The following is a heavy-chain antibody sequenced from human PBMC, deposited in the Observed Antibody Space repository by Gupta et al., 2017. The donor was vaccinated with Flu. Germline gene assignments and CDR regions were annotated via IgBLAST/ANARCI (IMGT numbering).Heavy chain of an antibody. CDR3: SNVFEN. Sequence: CAASGFTFNTYWMDWVRQAPGKGPVWVDGVDREGRGTSYADSVKGRFTIYRENAKKTGYTXMXSLRAEXTALYFCSNVFENWGQGTLVTVSS. V-gene: IGHV3-74*01. CDR1: GFTFNTYW. CDR2: VDREGRGT. J-gene: IGHJ4*02.